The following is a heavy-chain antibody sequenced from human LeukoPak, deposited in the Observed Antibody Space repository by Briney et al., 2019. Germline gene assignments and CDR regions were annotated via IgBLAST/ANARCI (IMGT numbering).Heavy chain of an antibody. Sequence: ASVKVFCKASGRTFTTYAMSWVRQAPGQGLEWMGWINTNTGNPTYAQGFTGRFVFSLDTSVSTAYLQITSLKAEDTAVYYCARVVSSLSIAAPYWGQGTLVTVSS. V-gene: IGHV7-4-1*02. CDR1: GRTFTTYA. CDR2: INTNTGNP. D-gene: IGHD6-6*01. J-gene: IGHJ4*02. CDR3: ARVVSSLSIAAPY.